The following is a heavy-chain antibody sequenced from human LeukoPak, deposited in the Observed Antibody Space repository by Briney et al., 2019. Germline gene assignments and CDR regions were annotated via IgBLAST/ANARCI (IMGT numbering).Heavy chain of an antibody. CDR1: GFTFSSYA. CDR3: AKTTTGYSSGRYPGWPVDY. V-gene: IGHV3-23*01. J-gene: IGHJ4*02. D-gene: IGHD6-19*01. Sequence: GGSLRLSCAASGFTFSSYAVSWVRQAPGKGLEWVSAIGGSGGGTYYADSVKGRFTISRDNPKNTLYLQMNSLSTEDTAVYYCAKTTTGYSSGRYPGWPVDYWGQGTLVTVSS. CDR2: IGGSGGGT.